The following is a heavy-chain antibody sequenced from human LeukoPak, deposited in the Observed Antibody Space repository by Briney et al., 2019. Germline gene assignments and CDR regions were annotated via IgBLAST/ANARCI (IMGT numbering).Heavy chain of an antibody. CDR3: AREQTGTALFDY. V-gene: IGHV4-59*12. CDR2: IYYSGST. Sequence: SETLSLTCTVSGGSISSYYWSWIRQPPGKGLEWIGYIYYSGSTNYNPSLKSRVTISVDKSKNQFSLKLSSVTAADTAVYYCAREQTGTALFDYWGQGTLVTVSS. D-gene: IGHD1-1*01. CDR1: GGSISSYY. J-gene: IGHJ4*02.